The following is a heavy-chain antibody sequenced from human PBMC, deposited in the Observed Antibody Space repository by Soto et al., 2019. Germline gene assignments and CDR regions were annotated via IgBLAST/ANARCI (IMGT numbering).Heavy chain of an antibody. CDR2: INHSGST. V-gene: IGHV4-34*01. CDR1: GGSFSGYY. J-gene: IGHJ6*02. CDR3: YGMDV. D-gene: IGHD5-18*01. Sequence: SETLSLTCAVYGGSFSGYYWSWIRQPPGKGLEWIGEINHSGSTNYNPSLKSRVTISVDTSKNQFSLKLSSWIPGPDELYYYYGMDVWGQGTTVTVSS.